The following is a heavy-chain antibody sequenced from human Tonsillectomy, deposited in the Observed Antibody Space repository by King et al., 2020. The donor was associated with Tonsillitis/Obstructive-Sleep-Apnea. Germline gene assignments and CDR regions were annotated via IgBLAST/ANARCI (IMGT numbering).Heavy chain of an antibody. CDR1: GFTFSSYA. V-gene: IGHV3-64*01. CDR2: ISSNGGST. D-gene: IGHD6-25*01. Sequence: VQLVESGGGLVQPGGSLRLSCAASGFTFSSYAMHWVRQAPGKGLEYVSAISSNGGSTYYANSVKGRFTISRDNSKNTLYLQMGSLRAEDMDVYYCATRLGDLSDAFDIWGQGTMVTVSS. J-gene: IGHJ3*02. CDR3: ATRLGDLSDAFDI.